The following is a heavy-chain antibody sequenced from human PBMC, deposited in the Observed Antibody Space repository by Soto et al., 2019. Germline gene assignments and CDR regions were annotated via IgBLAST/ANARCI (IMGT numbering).Heavy chain of an antibody. CDR1: GYTFTRYT. CDR3: ARGIATGQLDP. V-gene: IGHV1-3*01. Sequence: ASVTVSCKASGYTFTRYTMNWVRQAPGQRLEWMGWINPDNCNTKSSQKFQDRVIITRDTSASTAYMDLSSLRSEDTAVYYCARGIATGQLDPWGQGTLVTVSS. D-gene: IGHD2-15*01. CDR2: INPDNCNT. J-gene: IGHJ5*02.